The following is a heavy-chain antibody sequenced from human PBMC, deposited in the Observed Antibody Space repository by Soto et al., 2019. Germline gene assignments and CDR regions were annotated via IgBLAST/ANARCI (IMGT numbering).Heavy chain of an antibody. Sequence: QVQLAESGGGVVQPGRSLRLSCAASGFTFSSYGMHWDRQAPGKGLEWVAVISYHGSNKYYADSVKGRFTISRDNCKNALYLQMNSLRAEDTAVYYCAKGPYIAAAGTVDYWGQGTLVTVSS. CDR3: AKGPYIAAAGTVDY. J-gene: IGHJ4*02. V-gene: IGHV3-30*18. CDR1: GFTFSSYG. D-gene: IGHD6-13*01. CDR2: ISYHGSNK.